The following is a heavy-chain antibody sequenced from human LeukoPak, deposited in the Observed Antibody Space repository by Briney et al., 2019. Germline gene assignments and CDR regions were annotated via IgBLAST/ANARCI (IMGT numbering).Heavy chain of an antibody. CDR1: GFTFSSYW. Sequence: GGSLRLSCVGSGFTFSSYWTTWVRQAPGKGLEWVANINQDGSEENYVDSARGRFTISRDNARNSLFLQMNSLRAEDTAVYYCARGQTPCPRTCLDYWGQGTLVTVSS. CDR3: ARGQTPCPRTCLDY. CDR2: INQDGSEE. V-gene: IGHV3-7*04. J-gene: IGHJ4*02. D-gene: IGHD1-14*01.